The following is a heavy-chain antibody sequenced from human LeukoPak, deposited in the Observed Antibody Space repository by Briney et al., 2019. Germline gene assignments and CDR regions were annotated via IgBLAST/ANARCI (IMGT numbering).Heavy chain of an antibody. Sequence: SETLSLTCTVSGGSIGSYYWSWIRPPAGKGLEWIGRIYTSGSTNYNPSLKSRVTMSVDTSKNQFSLKLSSVTAADTAVYYCAREGDYGDYFDYWGQGTLVTVSS. CDR1: GGSIGSYY. CDR3: AREGDYGDYFDY. D-gene: IGHD4-17*01. CDR2: IYTSGST. J-gene: IGHJ4*02. V-gene: IGHV4-4*07.